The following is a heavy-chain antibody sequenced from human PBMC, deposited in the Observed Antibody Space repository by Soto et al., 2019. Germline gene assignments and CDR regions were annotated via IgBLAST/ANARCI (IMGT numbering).Heavy chain of an antibody. V-gene: IGHV3-23*01. Sequence: GGSLRLSCAASGFTFSSYSMSWVRQAPGKGLEWVSGFRTSGDGGTTYYADSVKGRFTISRGNSKNMLFLQMNSLRAEDTAIYYCAKKVNSGPGSQYFDYWGQGTLVTVSS. CDR2: FRTSGDGGTT. D-gene: IGHD3-10*01. CDR1: GFTFSSYS. CDR3: AKKVNSGPGSQYFDY. J-gene: IGHJ4*02.